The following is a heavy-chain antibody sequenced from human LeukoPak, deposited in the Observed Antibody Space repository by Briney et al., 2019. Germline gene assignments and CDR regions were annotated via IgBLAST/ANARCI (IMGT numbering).Heavy chain of an antibody. CDR1: GGSISSGGYY. CDR2: IYTSGKS. J-gene: IGHJ6*02. Sequence: SQTLSLTCTVSGGSISSGGYYWSWIRQPAGKGLEWIGRIYTSGKSNYNPSLKSRVTISVDTSKNQFSLKLSSVTAADTAVYYCAGGSITICGVDHYYYYYGMDVWGQGTTVTVSS. V-gene: IGHV4-61*02. D-gene: IGHD3-3*01. CDR3: AGGSITICGVDHYYYYYGMDV.